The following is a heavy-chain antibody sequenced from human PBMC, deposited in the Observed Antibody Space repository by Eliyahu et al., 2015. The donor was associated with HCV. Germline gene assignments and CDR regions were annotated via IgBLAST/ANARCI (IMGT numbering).Heavy chain of an antibody. Sequence: QVQLVQSGAEVKKPGASVKVSCKASGYTFTSYDINWVRXATGQGLEWMGWMNPNSGNTGYAQKFQGRVTMTRNTSISTAYMELSSLRSEDTXVYYCARAVLYAKWLVRPPTNCGFDPWGQGTLVTVSS. V-gene: IGHV1-8*01. D-gene: IGHD6-19*01. CDR1: GYTFTSYD. J-gene: IGHJ5*02. CDR2: MNPNSGNT. CDR3: ARAVLYAKWLVRPPTNCGFDP.